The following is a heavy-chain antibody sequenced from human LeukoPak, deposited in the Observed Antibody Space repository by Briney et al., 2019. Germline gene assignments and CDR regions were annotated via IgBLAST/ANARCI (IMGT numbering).Heavy chain of an antibody. V-gene: IGHV4-59*10. CDR1: GGSFSGYY. D-gene: IGHD2-21*02. Sequence: PSETLSLTCAVYGGSFSGYYWSWIRQPAGKGLEWIGRIYPSGSTDYNPSLKSRVTISIDTSKNQFSLKLSSVTAADTAVYYCASEDAYCGGDCYPYWGQGTLVTASS. J-gene: IGHJ4*02. CDR2: IYPSGST. CDR3: ASEDAYCGGDCYPY.